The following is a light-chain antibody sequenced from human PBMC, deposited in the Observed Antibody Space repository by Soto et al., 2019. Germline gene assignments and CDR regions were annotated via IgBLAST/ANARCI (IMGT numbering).Light chain of an antibody. CDR3: LLYVGSGIHWV. CDR1: SGSVSTNNY. J-gene: IGLJ3*02. CDR2: NTK. Sequence: QTVVTQEPSFSVSPGGTITLTCGLSSGSVSTNNYPSWYQQTPGQAPPTLIYNTKTRSSGVPDRFSGSILGNQAALTITGAQADDECDYYCLLYVGSGIHWVFGGGTKLTVL. V-gene: IGLV8-61*01.